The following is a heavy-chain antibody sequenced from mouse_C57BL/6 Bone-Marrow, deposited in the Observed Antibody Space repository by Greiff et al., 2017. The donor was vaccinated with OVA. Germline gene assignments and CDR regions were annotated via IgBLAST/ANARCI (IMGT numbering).Heavy chain of an antibody. V-gene: IGHV14-2*01. D-gene: IGHD2-3*01. Sequence: VHVKQSGAELVKPGASVKLSCTASGFNIKDYYMHWVKQRPEQGLEWIGRIDPEDGETKYAPKFQGKATITADTSSNTAYLQLSSLTSEDTAVYYFACLYDGYYVDWYFDVWGTGTTVTVSS. J-gene: IGHJ1*03. CDR2: IDPEDGET. CDR1: GFNIKDYY. CDR3: ACLYDGYYVDWYFDV.